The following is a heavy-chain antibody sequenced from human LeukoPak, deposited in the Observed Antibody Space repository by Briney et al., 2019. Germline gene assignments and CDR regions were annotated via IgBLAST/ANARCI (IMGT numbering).Heavy chain of an antibody. V-gene: IGHV3-23*01. CDR2: ISGSGTNK. J-gene: IGHJ4*02. CDR3: AKSSRPVTAMAFFDY. Sequence: PGGSLRLSCAASGFTFSSYGMSWVRQAPGKGLEWVLGISGSGTNKDYADSVKGRFTISRDNSKNTVYLQMKSLRAEDTAVYYCAKSSRPVTAMAFFDYWGQGTLVTVSS. D-gene: IGHD5-18*01. CDR1: GFTFSSYG.